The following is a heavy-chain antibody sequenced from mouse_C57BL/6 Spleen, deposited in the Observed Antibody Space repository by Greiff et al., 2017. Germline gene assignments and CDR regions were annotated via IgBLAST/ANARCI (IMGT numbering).Heavy chain of an antibody. Sequence: EVKLMESGGGLVKPGGSLKLSCAASGFTFSDYGMHWVRQAPEKGLEWVAYISSGSSTIYYADTVKGRVTISRDNAKNTLFLQMPSLRSEDTAMYYCARPGAYYFDYWGQGTTLTVSS. CDR3: ARPGAYYFDY. J-gene: IGHJ2*01. CDR2: ISSGSSTI. V-gene: IGHV5-17*01. CDR1: GFTFSDYG.